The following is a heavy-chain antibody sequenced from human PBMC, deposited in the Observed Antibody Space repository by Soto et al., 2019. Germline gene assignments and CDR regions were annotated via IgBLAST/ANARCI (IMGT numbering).Heavy chain of an antibody. D-gene: IGHD3-10*01. CDR1: GFTFSSYS. J-gene: IGHJ4*02. CDR3: ARGSGSGSYQSLADY. Sequence: GGSLRLSCAASGFTFSSYSMNWVRQAPGKGLEWVSSISSSSSYIYYADSVKGRFTISRDNAKNSLYLQMNSLRAEDTDVYYCARGSGSGSYQSLADYWRQGTLVTVSS. CDR2: ISSSSSYI. V-gene: IGHV3-21*01.